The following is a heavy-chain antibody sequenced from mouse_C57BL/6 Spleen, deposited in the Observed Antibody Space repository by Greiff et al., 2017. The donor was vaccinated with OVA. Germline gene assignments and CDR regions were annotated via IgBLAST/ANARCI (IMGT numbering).Heavy chain of an antibody. CDR1: GYTFTDYY. Sequence: VQLQQSVAELVRPGASVKLSCKASGYTFTDYYINWVKQRPGQGLEWIARIYPGSGNTYYNEKFKGKATLTAEKSSSTAYMQLSSLTSEDSAVYFCARMAGTGYFDYWGQGTTLTVSS. CDR3: ARMAGTGYFDY. CDR2: IYPGSGNT. D-gene: IGHD4-1*01. J-gene: IGHJ2*01. V-gene: IGHV1-76*01.